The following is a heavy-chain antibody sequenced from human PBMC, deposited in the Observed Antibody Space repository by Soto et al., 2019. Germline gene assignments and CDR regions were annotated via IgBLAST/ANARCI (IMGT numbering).Heavy chain of an antibody. D-gene: IGHD2-2*01. CDR1: GGTFRSYG. V-gene: IGHV1-69*01. Sequence: QVQLVQSGAEVKKPGSSVKVSCKASGGTFRSYGISWVRQAPGQGLEWMGGIIPIFGTANYAQKFQGRVTITADESTSTAYMELSSLRSEDTAVYYCAREERYCSSNSCYPPHYGMDVWGQGTTVTVSS. CDR3: AREERYCSSNSCYPPHYGMDV. CDR2: IIPIFGTA. J-gene: IGHJ6*02.